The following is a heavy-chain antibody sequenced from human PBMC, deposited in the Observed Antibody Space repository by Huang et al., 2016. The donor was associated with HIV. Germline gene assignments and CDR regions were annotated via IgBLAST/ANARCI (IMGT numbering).Heavy chain of an antibody. J-gene: IGHJ4*02. V-gene: IGHV4-39*01. CDR2: INYAGRT. Sequence: QPRLQESGPGLVKPSETLSLTCTVSGVSVTSSPWYWVWVRQTPGKGLEWIASINYAGRTYYKSSLKSRLTTSLDTSKNQFSLKLTSVTAADTAVYFCARDIAIFGEPLDSWGQGTAVTVSS. CDR1: GVSVTSSPWY. CDR3: ARDIAIFGEPLDS. D-gene: IGHD3-3*01.